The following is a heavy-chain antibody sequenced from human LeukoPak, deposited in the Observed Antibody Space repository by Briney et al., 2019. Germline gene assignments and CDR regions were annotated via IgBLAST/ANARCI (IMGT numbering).Heavy chain of an antibody. D-gene: IGHD4-11*01. J-gene: IGHJ5*02. CDR1: GGSITSSSYY. CDR2: TYYSGST. CDR3: ARRKLTTVTTISWFDP. Sequence: SETLSLTCTVSGGSITSSSYYWGWIRQPPGKGLEWIGSTYYSGSTYYNPFLKSRVTISVDTSKNQFSLKLSSVTAADTAVYYCARRKLTTVTTISWFDPWGQGTLVTVSS. V-gene: IGHV4-39*01.